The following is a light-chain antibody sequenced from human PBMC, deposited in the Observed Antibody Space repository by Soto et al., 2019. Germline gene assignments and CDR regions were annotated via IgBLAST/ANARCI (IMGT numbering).Light chain of an antibody. CDR2: GNT. Sequence: QSVLTQPPSVSGAPGQRVIISCSGSSSNIGAGYDVHWYQQLPGTAPKLLIYGNTNRPSGVPERFSGSKSGTSASLAITGLQAEDEADYYCQSHDTSLSGHVVFGGGTQRTVL. CDR3: QSHDTSLSGHVV. CDR1: SSNIGAGYD. J-gene: IGLJ2*01. V-gene: IGLV1-40*01.